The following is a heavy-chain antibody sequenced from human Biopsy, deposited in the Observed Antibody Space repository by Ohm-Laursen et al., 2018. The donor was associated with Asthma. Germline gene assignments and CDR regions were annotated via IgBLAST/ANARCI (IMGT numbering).Heavy chain of an antibody. CDR1: GASITTPNY. CDR3: ARHWSGNGWEDAHNWFDP. J-gene: IGHJ5*02. Sequence: SDTLSLTCGVSGASITTPNYWAWIRQPPGRGLEWLGSIYYTGNPFYSSSLRSRLTMSVATSRSQFSLRLTSVTAADRGVYYCARHWSGNGWEDAHNWFDPWGPGIGVTVSS. CDR2: IYYTGNP. V-gene: IGHV4-39*01. D-gene: IGHD1-26*01.